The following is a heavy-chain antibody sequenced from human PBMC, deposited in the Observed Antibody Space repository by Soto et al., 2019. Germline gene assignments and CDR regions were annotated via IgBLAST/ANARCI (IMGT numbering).Heavy chain of an antibody. J-gene: IGHJ5*02. CDR3: ARVRIEYSSSSYNWFDP. CDR1: GGTFSSYA. D-gene: IGHD6-6*01. V-gene: IGHV1-69*01. Sequence: QVQLVQSGAEVKKPGSSVKVSCKASGGTFSSYAISWVRQAPGQGLEWMGGIIPIFGTANYAQKFQGRVTITADESTSTAYMGLSSLRSEDTAVYYCARVRIEYSSSSYNWFDPWGQGTLVTVSS. CDR2: IIPIFGTA.